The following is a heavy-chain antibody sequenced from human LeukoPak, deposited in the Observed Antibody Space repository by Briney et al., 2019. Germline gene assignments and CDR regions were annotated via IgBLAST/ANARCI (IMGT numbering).Heavy chain of an antibody. J-gene: IGHJ5*02. CDR3: ARDGVRTGTTGSWFDP. D-gene: IGHD4-17*01. Sequence: GGSLRLSCAASGFIFSSYSMNWVRQAPGKGLEWVSSISVYNSYIYYAGSVKGRFTISRDNSKNTLYLQMNSLTAEDTAVYYCARDGVRTGTTGSWFDPWGQGTLVTVSS. CDR2: ISVYNSYI. V-gene: IGHV3-21*01. CDR1: GFIFSSYS.